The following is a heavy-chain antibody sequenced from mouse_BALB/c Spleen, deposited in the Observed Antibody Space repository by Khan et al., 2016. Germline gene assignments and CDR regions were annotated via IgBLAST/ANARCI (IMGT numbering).Heavy chain of an antibody. J-gene: IGHJ3*01. CDR3: AWGAS. Sequence: QVRLQLSGAELMKPGASVKISCKASGYTFSRYWIEWIKERPGHGLEWIGEILPGTDSTNYNDKFKGKAAFTAESSSSTAYIQLNSLTSEDSAFYYCAWGASWGQGTQVTVSA. CDR1: GYTFSRYW. V-gene: IGHV1-9*01. CDR2: ILPGTDST.